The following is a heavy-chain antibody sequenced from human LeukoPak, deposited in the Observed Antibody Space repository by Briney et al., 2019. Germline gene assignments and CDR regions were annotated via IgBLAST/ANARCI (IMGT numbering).Heavy chain of an antibody. CDR2: IYYTGKT. J-gene: IGHJ4*02. CDR3: ATNKDWAEAD. CDR1: GDSVSNGNYY. V-gene: IGHV4-61*03. D-gene: IGHD3/OR15-3a*01. Sequence: SETLSLTCTVSGDSVSNGNYYWSWLRQPPGKALEWIGYIYYTGKTYYNPSLEGRVTILVDTSRNHFSVKLSSVTAADTAVYYCATNKDWAEADWGQGTLVIVSS.